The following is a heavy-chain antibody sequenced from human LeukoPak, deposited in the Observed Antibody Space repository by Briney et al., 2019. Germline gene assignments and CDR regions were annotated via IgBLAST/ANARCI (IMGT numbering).Heavy chain of an antibody. CDR2: FDPEGGET. J-gene: IGHJ4*02. Sequence: ASVKVSCKVSGYTLTELSMHWVRQAPGKGLEWMGGFDPEGGETIYAQKFQGRVTMTEDTSTDTAYMELSSLRSEDTAVYYCATSGVRDSSGSLSYWGQGTLVTVSS. CDR3: ATSGVRDSSGSLSY. V-gene: IGHV1-24*01. CDR1: GYTLTELS. D-gene: IGHD3-22*01.